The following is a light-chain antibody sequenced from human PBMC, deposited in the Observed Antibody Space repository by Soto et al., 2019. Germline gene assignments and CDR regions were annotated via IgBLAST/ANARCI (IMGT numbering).Light chain of an antibody. V-gene: IGLV2-14*01. CDR3: SSYTSSNPYV. CDR2: EVS. CDR1: TSDVGGYKY. J-gene: IGLJ1*01. Sequence: QSVLTQPASVSGSPGQSITISCTGTTSDVGGYKYVSWYQHHPGKAPKLMIYEVSNRTSGVSNRFSGSKSGNTASLTISGLQAEDEADYYCSSYTSSNPYVLGTGTKLTVL.